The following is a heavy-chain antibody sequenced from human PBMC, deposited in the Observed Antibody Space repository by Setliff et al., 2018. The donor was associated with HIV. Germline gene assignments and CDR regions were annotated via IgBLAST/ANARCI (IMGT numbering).Heavy chain of an antibody. D-gene: IGHD6-13*01. CDR2: INPNSGGT. CDR1: GYTFTGYY. Sequence: GASVKVSCKASGYTFTGYYMHWVRQAPGQGLEWMGWINPNSGGTNYAQKFQGRVTMTRDTSISTAYMELSRLGSDDTAVYYCARSGYSSSWYLDYYYYYGMDAWGQGTTVTVSS. CDR3: ARSGYSSSWYLDYYYYYGMDA. J-gene: IGHJ6*02. V-gene: IGHV1-2*02.